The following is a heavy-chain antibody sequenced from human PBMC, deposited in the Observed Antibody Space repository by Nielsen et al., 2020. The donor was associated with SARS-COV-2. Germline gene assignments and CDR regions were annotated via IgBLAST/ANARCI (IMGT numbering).Heavy chain of an antibody. Sequence: GESLKISCAASGFTFSSYWMSWVRQAPGKGLEWVANIKQDGSEKYYVDSVKGRFTISRDNAKNSLYLQMNSLKTEDTAVYYCTTRLNYYGSGSQSRYNWFDPWGQGTLVTVSS. CDR3: TTRLNYYGSGSQSRYNWFDP. D-gene: IGHD3-10*01. J-gene: IGHJ5*02. CDR1: GFTFSSYW. CDR2: IKQDGSEK. V-gene: IGHV3-7*03.